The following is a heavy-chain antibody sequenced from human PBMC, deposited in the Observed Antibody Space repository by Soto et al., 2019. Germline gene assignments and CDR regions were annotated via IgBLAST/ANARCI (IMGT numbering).Heavy chain of an antibody. Sequence: EVQLVESGGGLVQPGGSLKLSCAASGFIFSGSAVHWVRQASGKGLEWVGRILSKAGNYATAYPASMKGRFTISRDDSENTACQQMNSLKSEDTAVYYCIRGGSPYYYDYWGQGTLVAVSS. J-gene: IGHJ4*02. CDR2: ILSKAGNYAT. CDR3: IRGGSPYYYDY. V-gene: IGHV3-73*01. CDR1: GFIFSGSA.